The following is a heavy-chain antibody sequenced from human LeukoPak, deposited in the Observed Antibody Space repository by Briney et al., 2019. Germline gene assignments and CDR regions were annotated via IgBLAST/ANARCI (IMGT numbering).Heavy chain of an antibody. CDR1: GVSISSSNSY. D-gene: IGHD6-13*01. CDR2: IYYSGNT. CDR3: ARKTGYSSSWFVFRYFDY. J-gene: IGHJ4*02. Sequence: SETLSLTCTVSGVSISSSNSYWGWIRQPPGKGLEWIGSIYYSGNTYYNASLKSQVSISIDTSKNQFSLRLTSVTAADTAVYYCARKTGYSSSWFVFRYFDYWGQGTLVTVSS. V-gene: IGHV4-39*01.